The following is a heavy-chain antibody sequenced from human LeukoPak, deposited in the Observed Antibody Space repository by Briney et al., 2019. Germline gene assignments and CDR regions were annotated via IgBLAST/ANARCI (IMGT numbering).Heavy chain of an antibody. CDR3: ARVPYGSGAYRFDP. CDR1: GESTRSYY. CDR2: IYAGGNT. J-gene: IGHJ5*02. D-gene: IGHD3-10*01. V-gene: IGHV4-4*07. Sequence: SETLSLTCTVSGESTRSYYWSWIRQPAGKGLEWIGRIYAGGNTNYNPSLKSRATMSIDTSKNQFSLKLTSVTAADTAVYYCARVPYGSGAYRFDPWGQGTLVTVSS.